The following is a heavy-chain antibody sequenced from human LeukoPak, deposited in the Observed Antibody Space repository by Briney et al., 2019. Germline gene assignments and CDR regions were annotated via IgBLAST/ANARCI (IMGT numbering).Heavy chain of an antibody. Sequence: SVKVSCKASGGTFSSYAISWVRQAPGQGLEWMGGIIPIFGTANYAQKFQGRVTITADESTSTAYMEMSSLRSDDTAVYYCARALVQPSGAFDIWGQGAMVTLSS. V-gene: IGHV1-69*01. D-gene: IGHD1-26*01. CDR2: IIPIFGTA. CDR1: GGTFSSYA. CDR3: ARALVQPSGAFDI. J-gene: IGHJ3*02.